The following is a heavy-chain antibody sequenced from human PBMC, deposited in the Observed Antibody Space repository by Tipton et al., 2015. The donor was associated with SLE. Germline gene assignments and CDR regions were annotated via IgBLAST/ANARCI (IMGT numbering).Heavy chain of an antibody. J-gene: IGHJ4*02. D-gene: IGHD6-19*01. Sequence: GLVKPSETLSLTCTVSGDSISSHFWSWIRQTPGKGLEWIGYIYYSGSTNYNPSLRSRVTMSRDLSKNQFSLKLYAVTTADSAVYYCARDRNTSGWYTYFDYWGQGALVTVSS. CDR1: GDSISSHF. CDR3: ARDRNTSGWYTYFDY. CDR2: IYYSGST. V-gene: IGHV4-59*11.